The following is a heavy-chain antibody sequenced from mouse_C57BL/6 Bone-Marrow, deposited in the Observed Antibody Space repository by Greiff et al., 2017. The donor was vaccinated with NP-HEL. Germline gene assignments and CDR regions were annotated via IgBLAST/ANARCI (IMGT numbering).Heavy chain of an antibody. CDR1: GYTFTDYY. CDR3: ASGRLLPRFAY. V-gene: IGHV1-26*01. D-gene: IGHD1-1*01. CDR2: INPNNGGT. J-gene: IGHJ3*01. Sequence: EVQLQQSGPELVKPGASVKISCKASGYTFTDYYMNWVKQSHGKSLEWIGDINPNNGGTSYNQKFKGKATLTVDKSSSTAYMELRSLTSEDSAVYYCASGRLLPRFAYWGQGTLVTVSA.